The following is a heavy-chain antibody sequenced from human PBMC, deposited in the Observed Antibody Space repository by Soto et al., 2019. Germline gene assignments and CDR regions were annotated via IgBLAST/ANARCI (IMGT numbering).Heavy chain of an antibody. V-gene: IGHV3-33*08. CDR3: SSLRQTASGCYSFYY. Sequence: LARRVSEVSCSSWAPHHYKKNPGKGREWVAVIWYDGGNKYYADSVKGRFTISRDNSKNTLYLQMNSLRAEDTAVYYCSSLRQTASGCYSFYYCGHGTLVTVSS. D-gene: IGHD6-19*01. CDR2: IWYDGGNK. CDR1: EVSCSSWA. J-gene: IGHJ4*01.